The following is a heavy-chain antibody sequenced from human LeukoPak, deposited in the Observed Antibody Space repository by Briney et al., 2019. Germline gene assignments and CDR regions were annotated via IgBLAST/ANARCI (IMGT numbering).Heavy chain of an antibody. Sequence: GGSLRLSCAASGFTFSSYAMHWVRQAPGKGLGWVAVISYDGSNKYYADSVKGRFTISRDNAKNSLYLQMNSLRAEDTAVYYCVSGLTSCYLYWGQGTLVTVSS. CDR3: VSGLTSCYLY. CDR1: GFTFSSYA. D-gene: IGHD2-2*01. J-gene: IGHJ4*02. CDR2: ISYDGSNK. V-gene: IGHV3-30*04.